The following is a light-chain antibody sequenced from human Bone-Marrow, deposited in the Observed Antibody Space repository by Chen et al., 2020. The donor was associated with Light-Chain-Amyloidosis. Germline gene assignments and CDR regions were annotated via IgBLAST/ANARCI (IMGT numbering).Light chain of an antibody. CDR2: EVT. Sequence: QSALTQSASVSGSPGQSITISCTGTSSDVGGDNHVSWYQQHPDKAPKLMIYEVTNRPSWVPDLFSGTKSDNTACLNISGRQTEDEADYFCSSYTITNTLAFGSGTRVTVL. V-gene: IGLV2-14*01. J-gene: IGLJ1*01. CDR1: SSDVGGDNH. CDR3: SSYTITNTLA.